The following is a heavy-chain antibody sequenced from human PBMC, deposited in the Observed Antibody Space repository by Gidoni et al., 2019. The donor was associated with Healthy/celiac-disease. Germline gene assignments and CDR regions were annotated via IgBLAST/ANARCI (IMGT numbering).Heavy chain of an antibody. CDR3: ARDRDIVVVPAAMRFDY. CDR2: ISYDGSNK. CDR1: GFTLSSYA. V-gene: IGHV3-30-3*01. D-gene: IGHD2-2*01. J-gene: IGHJ4*02. Sequence: QVQLVESGGGVVQPGRSLRLSCAASGFTLSSYAMHWVRQAPGKGLEWVAVISYDGSNKYYADSVKGRFTISRDNSKNTLYLQMNSLRAEDTAVYYCARDRDIVVVPAAMRFDYWGQGTLVTVSS.